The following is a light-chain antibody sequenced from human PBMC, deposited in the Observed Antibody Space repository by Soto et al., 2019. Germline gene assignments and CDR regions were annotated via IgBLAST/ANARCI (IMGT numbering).Light chain of an antibody. CDR3: AAWDDTVNGLV. Sequence: QSVLTQSPSASGTPGQRVTISCSGTIANIGRNYVYWYQQFPGTAPRLLIYRAEQRPSGVPDRFSGSKSGTSASLAISGLRSEDEAAYYCAAWDDTVNGLVFGGGTKLTVL. CDR1: IANIGRNY. V-gene: IGLV1-47*01. CDR2: RAE. J-gene: IGLJ2*01.